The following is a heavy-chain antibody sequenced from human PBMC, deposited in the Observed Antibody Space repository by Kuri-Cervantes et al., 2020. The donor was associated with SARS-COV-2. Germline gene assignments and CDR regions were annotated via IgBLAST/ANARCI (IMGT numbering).Heavy chain of an antibody. CDR3: VRRLDGYNQYYFDF. CDR2: VQTSGST. J-gene: IGHJ4*02. V-gene: IGHV4-61*02. CDR1: GGSISRGSYY. D-gene: IGHD5-24*01. Sequence: SETLSLTCTLSGGSISRGSYYWTWIRQPAGKGLEWMGRVQTSGSTNYNPSLESRLTISIDTSKNQFSLKLRSVTAADTAVYFCVRRLDGYNQYYFDFWGQGTLVTVSS.